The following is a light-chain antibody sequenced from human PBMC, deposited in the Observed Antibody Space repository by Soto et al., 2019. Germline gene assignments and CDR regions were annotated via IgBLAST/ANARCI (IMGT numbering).Light chain of an antibody. CDR2: EVS. V-gene: IGLV2-18*01. J-gene: IGLJ1*01. CDR3: SLDTSANADV. CDR1: STDFVSYNR. Sequence: QSGLTQPASVSGSPGQSVTISCTGTSTDFVSYNRASWYQQPPGTAPKLMIYEVSKRPSGVPARFTGSKSGNPASLTISGLQAAGEADYYCSLDTSANADVFGTGTKVAVL.